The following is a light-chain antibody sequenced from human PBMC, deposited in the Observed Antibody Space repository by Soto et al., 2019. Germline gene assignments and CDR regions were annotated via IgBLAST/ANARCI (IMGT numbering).Light chain of an antibody. V-gene: IGKV1-5*01. CDR2: AAS. CDR3: QHYNSYSEA. J-gene: IGKJ1*01. CDR1: QSISSY. Sequence: DIPIPQYPSSPSSSVGDRVTNTCRASQSISSYLNWYQQKPGKAPKLLIYAASSLQSGVPSRFSGSGSGTEFTLTISSLQPDDFATYYCQHYNSYSEAFGQGTKVDI.